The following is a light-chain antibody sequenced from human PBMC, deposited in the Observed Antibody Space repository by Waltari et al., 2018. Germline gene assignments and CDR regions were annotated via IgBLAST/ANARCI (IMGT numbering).Light chain of an antibody. CDR2: AAS. CDR1: QHIAGY. V-gene: IGKV1-8*01. CDR3: QQYYSDPLT. Sequence: AIRMTQSPSSFPASTGDRVTITCRASQHIAGYLAWYQQKPGKAPKLLIYAASTLQSGVPSRFIGSGSGTDFTLTISCLQSEDFATYYCQQYYSDPLTFGGGTKVEIK. J-gene: IGKJ4*01.